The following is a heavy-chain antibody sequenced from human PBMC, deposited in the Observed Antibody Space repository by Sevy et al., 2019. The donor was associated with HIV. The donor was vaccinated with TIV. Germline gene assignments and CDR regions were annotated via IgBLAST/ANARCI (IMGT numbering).Heavy chain of an antibody. D-gene: IGHD2-8*01. CDR2: INGNSDAI. Sequence: GGSLRLSCAASGFTFSTYSMNWVRQAPGKGLEWISYINGNSDAICYADSVRGRFTISRDNAQNSLYLQMNSLRDEDTGVYFCARDFVDASDYWGQETRVTFSS. J-gene: IGHJ4*02. CDR1: GFTFSTYS. V-gene: IGHV3-48*02. CDR3: ARDFVDASDY.